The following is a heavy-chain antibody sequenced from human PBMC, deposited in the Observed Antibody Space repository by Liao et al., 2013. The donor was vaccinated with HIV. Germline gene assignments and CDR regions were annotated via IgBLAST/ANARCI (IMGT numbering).Heavy chain of an antibody. CDR3: ASRRKWLVDDALDV. V-gene: IGHV4-59*02. CDR1: GGPVSSYY. Sequence: QVQLQESGSGLVKPSETLSLTCTVSGGPVSSYYWNWIRQPPGKGLEWIGFVHHSGDTNYNPSLKSRVTMSMDTSSNQVSLKVTSVTAADTAQYYCASRRKWLVDDALDVWGQGTVVIVS. CDR2: VHHSGDT. D-gene: IGHD6-19*01. J-gene: IGHJ3*01.